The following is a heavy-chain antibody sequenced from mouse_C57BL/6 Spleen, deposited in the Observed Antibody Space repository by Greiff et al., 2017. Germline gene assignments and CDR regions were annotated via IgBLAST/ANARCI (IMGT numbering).Heavy chain of an antibody. CDR3: ARQGDVVADGFAY. CDR1: GYTFTSYG. D-gene: IGHD1-1*01. V-gene: IGHV1-81*01. Sequence: QVQLKESGAELARPGASVKLSCKASGYTFTSYGLSWVKQRTGQGLEWIGEIYPRSGNTYYNEKFKGKATLTADKSSSTAYMELRSLTSEDSAVYFCARQGDVVADGFAYWGQGTLVTVSA. J-gene: IGHJ3*01. CDR2: IYPRSGNT.